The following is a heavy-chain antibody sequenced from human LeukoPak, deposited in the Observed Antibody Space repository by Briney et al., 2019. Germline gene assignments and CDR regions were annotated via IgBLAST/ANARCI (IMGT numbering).Heavy chain of an antibody. Sequence: PGGSLRLSCAASGFTFSGYSMNWVRQAPGKGLEWVSSISSSSSYIYYADSVKGRFTISRDNAKNSLYLQMNSLRAEDMALYYCAKDYYYDSSGYFDYWGQGTLVTVSS. CDR3: AKDYYYDSSGYFDY. CDR2: ISSSSSYI. V-gene: IGHV3-21*04. CDR1: GFTFSGYS. D-gene: IGHD3-22*01. J-gene: IGHJ4*02.